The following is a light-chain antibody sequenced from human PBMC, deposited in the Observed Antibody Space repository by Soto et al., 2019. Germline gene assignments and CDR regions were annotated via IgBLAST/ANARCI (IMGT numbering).Light chain of an antibody. Sequence: GDRVTISCRASQGINSWLAWYQQKPGQAPELLIYTASNLESGVPSRFSGSGSGTDFTLTISSLQPEDFATYYCQQASSFPLTFGGGTRVEIK. CDR2: TAS. V-gene: IGKV1D-12*01. CDR1: QGINSW. CDR3: QQASSFPLT. J-gene: IGKJ4*01.